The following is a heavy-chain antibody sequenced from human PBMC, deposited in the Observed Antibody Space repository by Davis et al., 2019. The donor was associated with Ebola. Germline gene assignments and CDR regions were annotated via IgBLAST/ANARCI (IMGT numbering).Heavy chain of an antibody. CDR2: ISAYNGNT. V-gene: IGHV1-18*01. D-gene: IGHD2-2*01. CDR3: ARVRSTTSSNDAFDI. Sequence: AASVKVSCKASGYIFTSYGISWVRQAPGQGLEWMGWISAYNGNTNYAQKLQGRVTMTTDTSTSTAYIELRSLRSDDTAVYYCARVRSTTSSNDAFDIWGQGTMITVSS. CDR1: GYIFTSYG. J-gene: IGHJ3*02.